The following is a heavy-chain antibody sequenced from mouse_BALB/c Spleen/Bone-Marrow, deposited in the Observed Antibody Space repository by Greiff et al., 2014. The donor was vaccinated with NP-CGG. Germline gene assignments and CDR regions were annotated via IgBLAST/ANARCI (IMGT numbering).Heavy chain of an antibody. D-gene: IGHD1-1*01. Sequence: VQLQQSGAELVKPGASVKLSCTASGFNIKDTYMHWVKQRPEQGLEWIGRIDPANGNTKYDPKFQGKATITADTSSNTAYLQLSSLTSRATAVYYCAFYYYGSSGFAYWGQGTLVTVSS. J-gene: IGHJ3*01. CDR1: GFNIKDTY. CDR3: AFYYYGSSGFAY. V-gene: IGHV14-3*02. CDR2: IDPANGNT.